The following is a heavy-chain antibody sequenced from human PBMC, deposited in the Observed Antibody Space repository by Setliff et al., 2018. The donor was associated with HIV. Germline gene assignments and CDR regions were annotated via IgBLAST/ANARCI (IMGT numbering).Heavy chain of an antibody. J-gene: IGHJ4*02. Sequence: SETLSLTCAVSGYSITSGYFWGWIRQPPGKGLEWIGNFYHSGSTYYNPSLKSRVTISFDTSKNQFSLKLSLVTAADTAVYYCARHLKGWLQGDFWGQGTLVTVSS. CDR2: FYHSGST. D-gene: IGHD5-12*01. CDR1: GYSITSGYF. V-gene: IGHV4-38-2*01. CDR3: ARHLKGWLQGDF.